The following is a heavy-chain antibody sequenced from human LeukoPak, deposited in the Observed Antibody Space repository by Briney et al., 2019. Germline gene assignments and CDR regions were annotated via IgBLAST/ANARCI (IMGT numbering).Heavy chain of an antibody. Sequence: GGSLRLSCAASGFTVSSNYMSWVRQAPGKGLEWVSVIYSGGSTYYADSVKGRFTISRDNSKNTLYPQMNSLRAEDTAVYYCASCREQPVIYYYGMDVWGKGTTVTVSS. J-gene: IGHJ6*04. V-gene: IGHV3-53*01. CDR1: GFTVSSNY. CDR3: ASCREQPVIYYYGMDV. D-gene: IGHD6-13*01. CDR2: IYSGGST.